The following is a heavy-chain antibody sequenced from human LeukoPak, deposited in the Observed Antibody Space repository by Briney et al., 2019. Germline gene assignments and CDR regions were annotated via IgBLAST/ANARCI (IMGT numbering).Heavy chain of an antibody. CDR3: ATVSEY. J-gene: IGHJ4*02. CDR2: INNDGTAT. CDR1: EFSVSGDY. V-gene: IGHV3-74*01. Sequence: PGGSLRLSCAASEFSVSGDYMTWVRQAPGKGLEWVSGINNDGTATYYADSVKGRFTISRDNAKNTVYLQMNGLRAEDTTVYYCATVSEYWGQGTLVTVSS.